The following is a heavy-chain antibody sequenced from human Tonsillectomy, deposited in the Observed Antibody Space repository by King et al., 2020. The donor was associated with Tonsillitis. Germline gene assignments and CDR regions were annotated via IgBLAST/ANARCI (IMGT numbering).Heavy chain of an antibody. Sequence: LVESGGGVVQPGRSLRLSCAASGFTFSSYGMHWVRHAPGKGLEWVAGISYDGNNKYNAGSGKGRFTISRYNSKNTLYLQMNSLRGEDTAVYYCAKGHSSGWFYFDSWGQGTLVTVSS. D-gene: IGHD6-19*01. CDR2: ISYDGNNK. J-gene: IGHJ4*02. V-gene: IGHV3-30*18. CDR3: AKGHSSGWFYFDS. CDR1: GFTFSSYG.